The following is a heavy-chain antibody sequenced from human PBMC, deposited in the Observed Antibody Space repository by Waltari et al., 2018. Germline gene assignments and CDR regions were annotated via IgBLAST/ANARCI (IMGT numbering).Heavy chain of an antibody. V-gene: IGHV1-69*05. CDR2: IIPICGTA. J-gene: IGHJ6*02. D-gene: IGHD2-15*01. Sequence: QVQLVQSGAEVKKPGSSVKVSCKASGGTFSSYAISWVRQAPGKGLEWMGGIIPICGTANYEQKFQGRVTITTDESTSTAYMELSSLRSEDTAVYYCATWWDYYYGMDVWGQGTTVTVSS. CDR3: ATWWDYYYGMDV. CDR1: GGTFSSYA.